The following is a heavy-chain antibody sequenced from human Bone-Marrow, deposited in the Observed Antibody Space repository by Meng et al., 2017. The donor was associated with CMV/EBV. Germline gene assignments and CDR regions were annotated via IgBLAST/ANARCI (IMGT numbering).Heavy chain of an antibody. J-gene: IGHJ6*02. V-gene: IGHV4-30-4*08. Sequence: LRLSCTLSGGSISSGDYYWSWIRQPPGKGLEWIGYIYYSGSTYYNPSLKSRVTISVDTSKNQFSLKLSSVTAADTAVYYCARALRRSWQQLVYYYGMDVWGQGTTVTVSS. D-gene: IGHD6-13*01. CDR3: ARALRRSWQQLVYYYGMDV. CDR2: IYYSGST. CDR1: GGSISSGDYY.